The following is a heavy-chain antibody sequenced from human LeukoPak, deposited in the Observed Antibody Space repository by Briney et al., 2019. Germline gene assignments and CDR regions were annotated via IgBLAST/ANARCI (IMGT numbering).Heavy chain of an antibody. CDR1: GFTFSSYS. CDR3: ARDRRVVVVPAAPRGDFDY. D-gene: IGHD2-2*01. V-gene: IGHV3-21*01. Sequence: GGSLRLSCAASGFTFSSYSMNWVRQAPGQGLEWVSSISSSSSYIYYADSVKGRFTISRDNAENSLYLQMNSLRAEDTAVYNCARDRRVVVVPAAPRGDFDYWGQGTLVTVSS. J-gene: IGHJ4*02. CDR2: ISSSSSYI.